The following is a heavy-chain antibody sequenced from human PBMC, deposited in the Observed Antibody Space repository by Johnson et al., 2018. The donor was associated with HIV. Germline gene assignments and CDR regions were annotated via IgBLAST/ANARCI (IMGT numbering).Heavy chain of an antibody. CDR3: AKLVGASDAFDI. CDR1: GFTFSDYY. CDR2: ISSSGSTK. J-gene: IGHJ3*02. V-gene: IGHV3-11*04. D-gene: IGHD1-26*01. Sequence: QVQLVESGGGLVKPGGSLRLSCAASGFTFSDYYMSWIRQAPGKGLEWVSYISSSGSTKYYADSVKGRFTISRDNSKNTLYLQMNSLRAEDTAVYYCAKLVGASDAFDIWGQGTMVTVSS.